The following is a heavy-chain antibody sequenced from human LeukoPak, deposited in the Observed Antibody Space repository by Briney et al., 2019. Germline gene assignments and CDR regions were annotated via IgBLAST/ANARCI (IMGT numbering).Heavy chain of an antibody. J-gene: IGHJ4*02. CDR2: ISGSGDST. D-gene: IGHD6-19*01. CDR3: AIVIAVAGPATFY. V-gene: IGHV3-23*01. CDR1: GFTFGSYA. Sequence: QPGGSLRLSCAASGFTFGSYAMSRVRQAPGKGLEWVSSISGSGDSTYYADSVKGRSTISRDNSKNTLYLQMNSLRAEDTALYYCAIVIAVAGPATFYWGQGTLATVSS.